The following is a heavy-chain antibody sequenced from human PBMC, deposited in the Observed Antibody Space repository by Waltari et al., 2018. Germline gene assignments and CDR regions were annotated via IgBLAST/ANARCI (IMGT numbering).Heavy chain of an antibody. Sequence: QVQLQESGPGLVKPSETLSLTCTVSGGSIRSYYWSWLRQPPGKGLEWIGYIYYSGSTNYNPSLKSRVTISVDTSKNQFSLKLSAVTAADTAVYYCATSIAARPIAFDIWGQGTMVTVSS. CDR2: IYYSGST. CDR1: GGSIRSYY. V-gene: IGHV4-59*01. CDR3: ATSIAARPIAFDI. D-gene: IGHD6-6*01. J-gene: IGHJ3*02.